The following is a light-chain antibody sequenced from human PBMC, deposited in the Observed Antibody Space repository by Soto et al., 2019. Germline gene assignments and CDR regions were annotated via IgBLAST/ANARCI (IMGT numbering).Light chain of an antibody. CDR2: KAS. J-gene: IGKJ1*01. V-gene: IGKV1-5*03. CDR3: QQYNSYSEA. CDR1: QTISSW. Sequence: DIQMTQSPATLSASVGDRVTITCRASQTISSWLAWYQQKPGKAPKLLIYKASTLKSGVPSRFSGSGSGTEFTLTISSLQPDDFATYYCQQYNSYSEAFGQGAKADVK.